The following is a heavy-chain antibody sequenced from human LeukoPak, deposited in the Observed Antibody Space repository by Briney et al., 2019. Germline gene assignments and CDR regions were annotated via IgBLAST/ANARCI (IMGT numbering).Heavy chain of an antibody. CDR3: ARDGSYSDFDY. CDR2: INPNSGGT. V-gene: IGHV1-2*02. CDR1: GYTFTGYY. Sequence: ASVKVSCKASGYTFTGYYMHWVRQAPGQGLEWMGWINPNSGGTSYAQKFQGRVTMTRDTSTSTAYMELSRLRSDDTAVYYCARDGSYSDFDYWGQGTLVTVSS. D-gene: IGHD1-26*01. J-gene: IGHJ4*02.